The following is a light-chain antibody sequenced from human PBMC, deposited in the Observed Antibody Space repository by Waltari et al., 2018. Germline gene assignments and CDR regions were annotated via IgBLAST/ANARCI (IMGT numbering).Light chain of an antibody. CDR2: RDN. V-gene: IGLV1-44*01. J-gene: IGLJ1*01. CDR3: SAWDDSLNAYV. Sequence: QSVLPQPPSASGGPGQRVPIPCPGSRSSIGSNTVNWYQQLPGTAPKLLIYRDNERPSGVPDRFSGSKSGTSASLAISGLQSDDEADYYCSAWDDSLNAYVFGTGTKVSVL. CDR1: RSSIGSNT.